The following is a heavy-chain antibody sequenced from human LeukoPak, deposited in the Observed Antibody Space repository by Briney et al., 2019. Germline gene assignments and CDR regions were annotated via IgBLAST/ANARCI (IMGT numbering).Heavy chain of an antibody. CDR2: IWYDGSKT. CDR3: ARVSSYDSSGHYYVLDY. J-gene: IGHJ4*02. Sequence: GGSLRLSCAASGFTFTSFGFYWVRQAPGKGLEWVALIWYDGSKTSYADSVKGRFTTSRDNSKNTLYLQMKSPRAEDTAVYYCARVSSYDSSGHYYVLDYWGQGTLVTVSS. V-gene: IGHV3-33*01. D-gene: IGHD3-22*01. CDR1: GFTFTSFG.